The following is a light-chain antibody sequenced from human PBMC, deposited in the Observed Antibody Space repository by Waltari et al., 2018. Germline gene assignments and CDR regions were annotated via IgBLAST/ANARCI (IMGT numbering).Light chain of an antibody. CDR1: QGISNS. V-gene: IGKV1-16*02. Sequence: DIQMTQSPSSLSASVGARVTITCRASQGISNSLAWYQHKTGKAPKLLLYAAFRLQSGVPSKFSGSGSGTDFSLTISGLQPEDSATYYCLQYNKYPRTFGQGTRVEIK. J-gene: IGKJ1*01. CDR2: AAF. CDR3: LQYNKYPRT.